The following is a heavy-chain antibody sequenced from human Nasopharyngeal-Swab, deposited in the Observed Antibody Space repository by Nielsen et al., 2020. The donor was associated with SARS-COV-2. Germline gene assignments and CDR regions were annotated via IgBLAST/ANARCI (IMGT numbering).Heavy chain of an antibody. V-gene: IGHV2-26*01. J-gene: IGHJ6*02. CDR3: ARMALSGYGDYFDDYYYGMDV. Sequence: SGPTLVKPTETITLTCTVSGFSLSNAIMGVTWIRQPPGKALEWLGHIFSNDETSYTTSLKSRLTISKDTSKSQVVLTMTNVDPVDTATYYCARMALSGYGDYFDDYYYGMDVWGQGTTVTVSS. CDR1: GFSLSNAIMG. D-gene: IGHD4-17*01. CDR2: IFSNDET.